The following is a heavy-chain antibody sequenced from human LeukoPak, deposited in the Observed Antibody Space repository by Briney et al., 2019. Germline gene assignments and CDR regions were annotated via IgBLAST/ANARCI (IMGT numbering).Heavy chain of an antibody. V-gene: IGHV1-2*02. CDR1: GYTFTGCY. CDR2: INPNSGGT. CDR3: ARDQYSNYYGY. J-gene: IGHJ4*02. D-gene: IGHD4-11*01. Sequence: GASVKVSCKASGYTFTGCYMHWVRQAPGQGLEWMGWINPNSGGTNYAQKFQGRVTMTRDTSVSTAYMEPSRLRSDDTAVYYCARDQYSNYYGYWGQGTLVTVSS.